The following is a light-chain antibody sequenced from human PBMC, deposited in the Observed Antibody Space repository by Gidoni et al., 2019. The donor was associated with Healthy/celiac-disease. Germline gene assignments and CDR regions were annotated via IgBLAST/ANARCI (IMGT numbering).Light chain of an antibody. V-gene: IGKV3-11*01. CDR3: QQRRIT. CDR2: DAS. Sequence: EIVLTQSPATLSLSPGERATLSCRASQSVSSYLAWYQQKPGQAPRLLIYDASNRATGIPARFSGSGSGTDFTLTISSLEPEDFAVYYCQQRRITFGPXTKVDIK. J-gene: IGKJ3*01. CDR1: QSVSSY.